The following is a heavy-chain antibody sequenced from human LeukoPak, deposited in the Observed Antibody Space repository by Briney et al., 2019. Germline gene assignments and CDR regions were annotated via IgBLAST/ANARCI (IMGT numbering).Heavy chain of an antibody. V-gene: IGHV7-4-1*02. J-gene: IGHJ4*02. CDR3: ARKQYYVDVWRSYRSSFDY. CDR1: GYTFTSYA. CDR2: INTNTGDP. D-gene: IGHD3-16*02. Sequence: GASVKVSSKASGYTFTSYAMNWVRQAPGQGLEWMGWINTNTGDPTYTQGLTGRFVFSLDTSVSTAYLQISRVTAADTAVYYCARKQYYVDVWRSYRSSFDYWGQGTLVTASS.